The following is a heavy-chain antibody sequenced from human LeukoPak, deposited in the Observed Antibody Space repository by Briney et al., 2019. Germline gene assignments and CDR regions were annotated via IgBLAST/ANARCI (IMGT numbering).Heavy chain of an antibody. V-gene: IGHV4-39*01. CDR1: GGSISSSSYY. Sequence: SETLSLTCTVSGGSISSSSYYWGWIRQPPGKGLEWIGSIYYSASTYYNPSLKSRVTISIDTSKNQFSLKLSSVTAADTAVYYCARLLANWTEDYWGQGTLVTVSS. CDR3: ARLLANWTEDY. J-gene: IGHJ4*02. CDR2: IYYSAST. D-gene: IGHD1-20*01.